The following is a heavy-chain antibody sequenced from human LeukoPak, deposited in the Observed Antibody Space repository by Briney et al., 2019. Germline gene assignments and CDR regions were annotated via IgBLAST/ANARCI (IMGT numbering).Heavy chain of an antibody. CDR3: AKEDYDFWSGWKSY. J-gene: IGHJ4*02. D-gene: IGHD3-3*01. Sequence: GGSLKLSCAASGFTFSDSAMHWVRQASGKGLEWVGRIRSKTNDYATAYTASMKGRFTISRDDSKNMAFLQMNSLRAEDTAVYYCAKEDYDFWSGWKSYWGQGTLVTVSS. CDR1: GFTFSDSA. V-gene: IGHV3-73*01. CDR2: IRSKTNDYAT.